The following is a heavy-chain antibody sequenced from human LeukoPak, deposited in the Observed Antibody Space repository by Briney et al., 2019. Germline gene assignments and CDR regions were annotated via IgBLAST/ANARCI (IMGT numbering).Heavy chain of an antibody. CDR3: AELGITMIGGV. V-gene: IGHV3-48*01. J-gene: IGHJ6*04. D-gene: IGHD3-10*02. Sequence: GGSLRLSCAASGFTFSSYSMNWVRQAPGKGLEWISYISSPSRVIYYADSVKGRFTISRDNAKNSLYLQMDSLRAEDTAVYYCAELGITMIGGVWGKGTTVTISS. CDR2: ISSPSRVI. CDR1: GFTFSSYS.